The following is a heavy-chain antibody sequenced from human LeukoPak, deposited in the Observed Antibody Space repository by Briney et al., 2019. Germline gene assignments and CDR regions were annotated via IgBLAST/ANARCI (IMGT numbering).Heavy chain of an antibody. Sequence: SETLSLTCTVSGGSISSYYWSWIRQPPGKGLEWIGYIYYSGSTNYNPSLKSRVTISVDTSKNQFSLKLSPVTAADTAVYYCARVDYDSSGLPFDIWGQGTMVTVSS. CDR2: IYYSGST. V-gene: IGHV4-59*01. CDR1: GGSISSYY. J-gene: IGHJ3*02. D-gene: IGHD3-22*01. CDR3: ARVDYDSSGLPFDI.